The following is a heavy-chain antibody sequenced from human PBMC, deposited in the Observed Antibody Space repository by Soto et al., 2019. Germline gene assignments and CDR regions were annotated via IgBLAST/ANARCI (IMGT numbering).Heavy chain of an antibody. CDR3: ARGNSYGYGLAEP. Sequence: TSETLSLTCTVFGGSVSSGSYYRSWIRQPPGKGLEWIGYIYYSGSTNYNPSLKSRVTISVDTSKNQFSLKLSSVTAADTAVYYCARGNSYGYGLAEPWGQGTLVTVSS. V-gene: IGHV4-61*01. CDR2: IYYSGST. J-gene: IGHJ5*02. D-gene: IGHD5-18*01. CDR1: GGSVSSGSYY.